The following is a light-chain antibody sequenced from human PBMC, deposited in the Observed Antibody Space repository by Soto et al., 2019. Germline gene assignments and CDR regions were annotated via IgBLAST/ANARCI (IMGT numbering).Light chain of an antibody. Sequence: DVQMTQSPSSLSAFVGDRVTITCRASQGIAPYLAWFQQKPGKVPKLLLYATSTLQSGVPSRFIGSGSGTDFTLTVTSLQPEDVGTYYCQKYNSAPLTFGGGTKVEIK. J-gene: IGKJ4*01. CDR2: ATS. V-gene: IGKV1-27*01. CDR1: QGIAPY. CDR3: QKYNSAPLT.